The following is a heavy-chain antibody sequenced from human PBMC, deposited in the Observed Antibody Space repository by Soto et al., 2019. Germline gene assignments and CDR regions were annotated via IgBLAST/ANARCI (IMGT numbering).Heavy chain of an antibody. J-gene: IGHJ4*02. Sequence: GGSMRLSCAASGFSLTTYAIHWGSQAQGKGLEWVAVISDDGSIKYYTDSVKGRFTIYRDDSKNTFYLQMNSLRGDDTSLYYCARAIETAMDPCDYWGQGALVTVSS. CDR3: ARAIETAMDPCDY. CDR2: ISDDGSIK. D-gene: IGHD5-18*01. CDR1: GFSLTTYA. V-gene: IGHV3-30-3*01.